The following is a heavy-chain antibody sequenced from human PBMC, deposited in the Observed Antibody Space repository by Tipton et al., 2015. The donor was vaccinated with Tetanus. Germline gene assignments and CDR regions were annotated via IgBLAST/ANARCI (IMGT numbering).Heavy chain of an antibody. J-gene: IGHJ4*02. CDR3: ARSIAAAAVWPYDF. V-gene: IGHV4-39*07. CDR1: GASISSNTYY. D-gene: IGHD6-13*01. Sequence: TLSLTCTVSGASISSNTYYWSWIRQAPGKGLEWVGEISASGSTNYNPSLESRITMSVDTTKKRISLRLASLMAADTAVYFCARSIAAAAVWPYDFWGQGTLVTVTS. CDR2: ISASGST.